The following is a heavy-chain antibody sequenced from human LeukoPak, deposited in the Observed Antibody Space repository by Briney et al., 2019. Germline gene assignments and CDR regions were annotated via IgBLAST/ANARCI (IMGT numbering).Heavy chain of an antibody. CDR2: IIPIFGIA. V-gene: IGHV1-69*04. D-gene: IGHD6-13*01. CDR3: AGPPSPSSLDAFDI. J-gene: IGHJ3*02. Sequence: SVKVSCKASGGTFSSYAISWVRQAPGQGLEWMGRIIPIFGIANYAQKFQGRVTITADKSTSTAYVELSSLRSEDTAVYYCAGPPSPSSLDAFDIWGQGTMVTVSS. CDR1: GGTFSSYA.